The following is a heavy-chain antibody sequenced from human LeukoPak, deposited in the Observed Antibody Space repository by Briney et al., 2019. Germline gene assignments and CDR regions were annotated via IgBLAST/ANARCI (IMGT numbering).Heavy chain of an antibody. CDR1: GGSFSGYY. D-gene: IGHD6-13*01. CDR2: INHSGST. CDR3: ARHMSEYSSSWAKYDAFDI. Sequence: SETLSLTCAVYGGSFSGYYWSWIRQPPGKGLEWIGEINHSGSTNYNPSLRSRVTISVDTSKNQFSLKLSSVTAADTAVYYCARHMSEYSSSWAKYDAFDIWGQGTMVTVSS. V-gene: IGHV4-34*01. J-gene: IGHJ3*02.